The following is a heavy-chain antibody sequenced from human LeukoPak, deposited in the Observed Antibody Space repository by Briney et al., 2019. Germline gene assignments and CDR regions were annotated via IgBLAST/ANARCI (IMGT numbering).Heavy chain of an antibody. CDR3: ARGLSGYYYDSSGYYGY. J-gene: IGHJ4*02. CDR1: GYTCTSYD. CDR2: MNPNSGNT. Sequence: ASVKVSCKASGYTCTSYDINWVRQATGQGREWMGWMNPNSGNTGYAQKFQGRVTMTRNTSISTAYMELSSLRSEDTAVYYCARGLSGYYYDSSGYYGYWGQGTLVTVSS. D-gene: IGHD3-22*01. V-gene: IGHV1-8*01.